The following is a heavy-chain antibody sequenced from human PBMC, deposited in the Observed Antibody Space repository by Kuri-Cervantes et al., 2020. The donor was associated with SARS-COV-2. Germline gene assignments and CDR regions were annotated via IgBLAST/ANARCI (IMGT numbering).Heavy chain of an antibody. Sequence: GESLKISCAASGFTVNSYYINWVRQAPGKGLVWVSRINSDGSSTSYADSVKGRFTISRDNSKNTLYLQMNSLRAEDTAVYYCARAFMVRGVNGPGYWGQGTLVTVSS. CDR3: ARAFMVRGVNGPGY. D-gene: IGHD3-10*01. CDR2: INSDGSST. J-gene: IGHJ4*02. V-gene: IGHV3-74*01. CDR1: GFTVNSYY.